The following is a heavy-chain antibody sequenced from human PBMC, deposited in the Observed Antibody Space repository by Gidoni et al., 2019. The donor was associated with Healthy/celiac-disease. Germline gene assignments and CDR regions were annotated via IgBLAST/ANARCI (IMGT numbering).Heavy chain of an antibody. D-gene: IGHD6-13*01. Sequence: QLQLVQSGAEVKKPVASLKVSCTASVYTLPGYYMHWVRQAPGQGLEWMGWINPNSGGTNYAQKLQGRVTMTRDTSISTAYMELSRLRSDDTAVYYCAKHGRQQLAHNWFDHWGQGTLVTVSS. CDR3: AKHGRQQLAHNWFDH. V-gene: IGHV1-2*02. CDR1: VYTLPGYY. CDR2: INPNSGGT. J-gene: IGHJ5*02.